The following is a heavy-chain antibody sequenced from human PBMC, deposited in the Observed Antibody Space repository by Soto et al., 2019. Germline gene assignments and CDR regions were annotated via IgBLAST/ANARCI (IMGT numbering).Heavy chain of an antibody. Sequence: EEQLLESGGGLIHPGGSLRLSCATSGFTFSTYAISWVRQAPGKGLEWVSTISGNSEITYYADSVKGRFTISKDSSTSTVYLPMSSLRAEDTAAHYWAKDQYSGSGSYRYHDFYHGMDVWGQGTT. CDR2: ISGNSEIT. J-gene: IGHJ6*02. CDR1: GFTFSTYA. D-gene: IGHD3-10*01. V-gene: IGHV3-23*01. CDR3: AKDQYSGSGSYRYHDFYHGMDV.